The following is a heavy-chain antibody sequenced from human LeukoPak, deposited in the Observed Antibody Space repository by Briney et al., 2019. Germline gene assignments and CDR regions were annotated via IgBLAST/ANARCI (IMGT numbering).Heavy chain of an antibody. CDR3: AKGIVGATRVRYYFDY. CDR1: GFTFSSYG. Sequence: GGSLRLSCAASGFTFSSYGMHWVRQAPGKGLEWVAFIRYDGSNKYYADSVKGRFTISRDNSKNTLYLQMHSLRAEDTAVYYCAKGIVGATRVRYYFDYWGQGTLVTVSS. CDR2: IRYDGSNK. V-gene: IGHV3-30*02. D-gene: IGHD1-26*01. J-gene: IGHJ4*02.